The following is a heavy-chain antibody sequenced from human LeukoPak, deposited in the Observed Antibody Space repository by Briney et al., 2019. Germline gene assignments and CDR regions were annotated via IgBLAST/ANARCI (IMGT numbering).Heavy chain of an antibody. Sequence: ASVKVSCKASGYTFSAYGISWVRQAPGQGLEWMGYISAYTGNTSYAQNLQGRLTMTTDTSTSTAYMELRSLRSDDTAFYYCARDSHIAGVAYYFDYWGQGTLFTVSS. V-gene: IGHV1-18*01. J-gene: IGHJ4*02. CDR2: ISAYTGNT. CDR1: GYTFSAYG. CDR3: ARDSHIAGVAYYFDY. D-gene: IGHD6-13*01.